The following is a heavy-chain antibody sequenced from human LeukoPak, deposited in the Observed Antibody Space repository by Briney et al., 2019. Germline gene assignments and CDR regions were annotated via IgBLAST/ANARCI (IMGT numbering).Heavy chain of an antibody. V-gene: IGHV3-23*01. CDR1: GYTFNIHG. J-gene: IGHJ4*02. D-gene: IGHD6-19*01. CDR3: AKDIDWLAFED. CDR2: IGPSGDKT. Sequence: GGSLRLSCAASGYTFNIHGMNWVRQAPGEGPEWVSGIGPSGDKTYYADSVKGRFTISRDNSENTVYLQMNSLRVEDTALYYCAKDIDWLAFEDWGQGTLVTVSS.